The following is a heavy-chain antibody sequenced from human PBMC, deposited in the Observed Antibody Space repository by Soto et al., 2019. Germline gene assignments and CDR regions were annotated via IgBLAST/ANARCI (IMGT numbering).Heavy chain of an antibody. D-gene: IGHD2-21*01. J-gene: IGHJ5*02. Sequence: SENLSLTCAVSGGSISSGGYSWSWIRQPPGKGLEWIGYIYHSWSTYYNPSLKSRVTISVDRSKNQFSLKLSSVTAADTAVYFCDRDGVPGFLFASCARGTLVTVSS. CDR1: GGSISSGGYS. CDR2: IYHSWST. CDR3: DRDGVPGFLFAS. V-gene: IGHV4-30-2*01.